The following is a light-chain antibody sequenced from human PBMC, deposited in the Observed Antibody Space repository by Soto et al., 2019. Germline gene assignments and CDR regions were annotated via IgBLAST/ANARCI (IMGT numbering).Light chain of an antibody. CDR2: NVN. CDR3: SSYTASGTHVL. J-gene: IGLJ2*01. Sequence: QSALTQPASVSGSPGQSITISCTGTSSDVGGYNYVAWYQRHPGKAPKLIIYNVNDRPSWVSDRFSGSKSGNTAPLTISGLQAEDEADYLCSSYTASGTHVLFGGGTKVTVL. V-gene: IGLV2-14*03. CDR1: SSDVGGYNY.